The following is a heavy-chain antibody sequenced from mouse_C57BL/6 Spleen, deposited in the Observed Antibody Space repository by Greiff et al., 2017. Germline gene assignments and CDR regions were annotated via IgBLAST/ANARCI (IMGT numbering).Heavy chain of an antibody. Sequence: EVQLQQSGPELVKPGASVKISCKASGYSFTGYYMNWVKQSPEKSLEWIGEINPSTGGTTYNQKFKAKATLTVDKSSSTAYMQLKSLTSEDSAVYYCARSTGTYFDVWGTGTTVTVSS. V-gene: IGHV1-42*01. CDR3: ARSTGTYFDV. CDR2: INPSTGGT. CDR1: GYSFTGYY. D-gene: IGHD4-1*02. J-gene: IGHJ1*03.